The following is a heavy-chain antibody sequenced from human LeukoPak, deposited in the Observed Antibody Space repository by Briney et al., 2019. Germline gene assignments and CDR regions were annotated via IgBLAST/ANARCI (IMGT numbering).Heavy chain of an antibody. J-gene: IGHJ4*02. CDR2: ISSGSTPSTI. CDR1: GLTFSDSY. Sequence: GGSLRLSCAASGLTFSDSYMSWIRQAPGMGLEWVSYISSGSTPSTISYADSVKGRFTISRDNAKNSLYLQMNSLRAEDTAVYYCSRLRGYSYGYADYWGQGTLVTVSS. CDR3: SRLRGYSYGYADY. V-gene: IGHV3-11*04. D-gene: IGHD5-18*01.